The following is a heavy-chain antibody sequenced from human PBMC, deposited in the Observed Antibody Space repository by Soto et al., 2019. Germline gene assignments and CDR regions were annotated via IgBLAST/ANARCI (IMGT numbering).Heavy chain of an antibody. CDR2: ISSSSSSI. Sequence: EVQLVESGGGLVQPGGSLRLSCAASGFTFSSYSMIWVRQAPGKGLEWVSYISSSSSSIYYADSVKGRFTISRDNAKNSLYLQMNSLRAEDTAVYYCARAGGWELPPGWGQGTLVTVSS. CDR1: GFTFSSYS. CDR3: ARAGGWELPPG. V-gene: IGHV3-48*01. D-gene: IGHD3-10*01. J-gene: IGHJ4*02.